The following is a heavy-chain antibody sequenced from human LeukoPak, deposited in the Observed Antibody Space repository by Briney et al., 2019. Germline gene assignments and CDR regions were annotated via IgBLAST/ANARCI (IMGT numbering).Heavy chain of an antibody. D-gene: IGHD6-25*01. J-gene: IGHJ4*02. CDR3: ASEVPKRTFDY. CDR2: ISGYNGNT. CDR1: GYTFTSYG. V-gene: IGHV1-18*01. Sequence: GASLKVSCKASGYTFTSYGITWVRQAPGQGLEWMGWISGYNGNTNYAQKLQGRVTMTRDMSTSTVYMELSSLRSEDTAVYYCASEVPKRTFDYWGQGTLVSVSS.